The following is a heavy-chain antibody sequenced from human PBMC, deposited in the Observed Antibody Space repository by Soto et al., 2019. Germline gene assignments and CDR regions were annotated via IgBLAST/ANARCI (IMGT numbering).Heavy chain of an antibody. J-gene: IGHJ6*02. Sequence: QVQLVQSGAEVKKPGSSVKVSCKASGGTFSSYTISWVRQAPGQGLEWMGRIIPILGIANYAQKFQGRVTITADKSTSTAYMELSSLRSEDTAVYYCAREGGFGEYAARARYYGMDVWGQGTTVTVSS. CDR3: AREGGFGEYAARARYYGMDV. CDR2: IIPILGIA. CDR1: GGTFSSYT. D-gene: IGHD3-10*01. V-gene: IGHV1-69*08.